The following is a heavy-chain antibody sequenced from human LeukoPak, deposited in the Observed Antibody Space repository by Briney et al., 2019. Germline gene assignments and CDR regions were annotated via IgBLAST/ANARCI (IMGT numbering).Heavy chain of an antibody. CDR1: GFTFSSYW. CDR3: ARVHSTSSYYYYGMDV. D-gene: IGHD6-6*01. CDR2: IKSDGSGT. Sequence: GGSLRLSCAASGFTFSSYWMHWVRQGPGKGLVWVARIKSDGSGTTYADSVKGRFTISRDNAKNTLYLQMNSLRAEETAEYYCARVHSTSSYYYYGMDVWGQGTTVIVSS. V-gene: IGHV3-74*01. J-gene: IGHJ6*02.